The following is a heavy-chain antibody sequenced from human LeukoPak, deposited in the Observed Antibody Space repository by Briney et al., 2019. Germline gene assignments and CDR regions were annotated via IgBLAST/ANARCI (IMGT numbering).Heavy chain of an antibody. V-gene: IGHV4-59*01. D-gene: IGHD6-13*01. CDR2: IYYSGST. J-gene: IGHJ5*02. CDR3: ASLSLAPGSNWFDP. Sequence: SETLSLTCTVSGGSISSYYWSWIRQPPGKGLEWIGYIYYSGSTNYNPSLKSRVTISVDTSKNQFSLKLSSVTAADTAVYYCASLSLAPGSNWFDPWGQGTLVTVSS. CDR1: GGSISSYY.